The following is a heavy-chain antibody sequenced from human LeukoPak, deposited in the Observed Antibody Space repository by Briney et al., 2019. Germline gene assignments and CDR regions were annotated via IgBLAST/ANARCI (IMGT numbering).Heavy chain of an antibody. V-gene: IGHV3-21*01. Sequence: GGSLRLSCAASGFTFSSYRMNWVRRAPGKGLEWVSSISSSSSYIYYADSVKGRFTISRDNAKISLYLQMNSLRAEDTAVYYCAREGSGVAGHFDYWGQGTLVTVSS. CDR2: ISSSSSYI. D-gene: IGHD6-19*01. CDR3: AREGSGVAGHFDY. J-gene: IGHJ4*02. CDR1: GFTFSSYR.